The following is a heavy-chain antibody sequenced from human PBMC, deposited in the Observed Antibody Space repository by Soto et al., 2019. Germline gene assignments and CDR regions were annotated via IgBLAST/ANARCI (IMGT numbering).Heavy chain of an antibody. Sequence: QVQLQQWGAGLLKPSETLSLTCAVYGGSFRGYYWSWIRQPPGKGLEWIGEINHSGSTNYNPSLKSRGTIPVDTSKNQFSLKLGSVNAADTAVYYCAMRYYGSGSYYNVGRPIKADDYWGQGTLVTVSS. J-gene: IGHJ4*02. V-gene: IGHV4-34*01. CDR2: INHSGST. D-gene: IGHD3-10*01. CDR3: AMRYYGSGSYYNVGRPIKADDY. CDR1: GGSFRGYY.